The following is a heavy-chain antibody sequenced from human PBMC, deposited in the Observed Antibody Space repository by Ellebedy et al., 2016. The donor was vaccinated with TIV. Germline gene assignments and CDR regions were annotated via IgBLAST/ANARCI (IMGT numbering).Heavy chain of an antibody. J-gene: IGHJ4*02. Sequence: GESLKISCAASGFTFSTNAMSWVRQAPGKGLEWVSALGGGGANTYYAYSVKGRFTISRDNSKNTLYLQMNSLRVEDTAVSYCAKYRGSCWSLLWFDYWGQGTLVTVSS. V-gene: IGHV3-23*01. D-gene: IGHD6-19*01. CDR1: GFTFSTNA. CDR3: AKYRGSCWSLLWFDY. CDR2: LGGGGANT.